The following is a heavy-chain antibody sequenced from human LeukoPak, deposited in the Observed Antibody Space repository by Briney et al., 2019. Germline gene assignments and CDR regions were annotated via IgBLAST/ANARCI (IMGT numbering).Heavy chain of an antibody. Sequence: SETLSLTCAVYGGFFNGYYWTWIRQPPGEGLEWIGEINHSGSTNYNPSLESRVTMSVDTSKNQFSLKVTSVTAADTAVYYCARREDILTGHYSPHFDHWGQGTLVTVSS. V-gene: IGHV4-34*01. D-gene: IGHD3-9*01. CDR3: ARREDILTGHYSPHFDH. J-gene: IGHJ4*02. CDR2: INHSGST. CDR1: GGFFNGYY.